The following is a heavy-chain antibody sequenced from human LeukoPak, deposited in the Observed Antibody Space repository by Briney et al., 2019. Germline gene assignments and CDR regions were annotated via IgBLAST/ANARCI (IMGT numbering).Heavy chain of an antibody. D-gene: IGHD3-3*01. CDR3: ARAGERVLEWFPVHWFDP. CDR2: IYPGASDT. Sequence: GESLNISCKGSAYSSTSYWIGWVRHMPAKGLERMGIIYPGASDTRYSPSLQGQVTTSAHPPTSPPSLQWSSLKASDTAMYYCARAGERVLEWFPVHWFDPWGQGTLVTVSS. J-gene: IGHJ5*02. CDR1: AYSSTSYW. V-gene: IGHV5-51*01.